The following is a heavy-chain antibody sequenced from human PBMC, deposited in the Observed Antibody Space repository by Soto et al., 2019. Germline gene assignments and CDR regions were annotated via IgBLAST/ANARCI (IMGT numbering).Heavy chain of an antibody. CDR1: GGSISGYY. CDR2: IYYSGST. D-gene: IGHD6-13*01. Sequence: PSETLSLTCTVSGGSISGYYWTWIRQPPGKGLEWIGSIYYSGSTNYNPSLKSRVTISVDASKNQFSLKLSSVTAADTAVYYCARRYSSSWYYFDYWGQGTLVTVSS. CDR3: ARRYSSSWYYFDY. J-gene: IGHJ4*02. V-gene: IGHV4-59*08.